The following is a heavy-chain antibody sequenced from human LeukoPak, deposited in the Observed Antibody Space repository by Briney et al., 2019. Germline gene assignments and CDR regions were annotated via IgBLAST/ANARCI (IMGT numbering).Heavy chain of an antibody. J-gene: IGHJ4*02. Sequence: SETLSLTCTVSGYSISSGYYWGWIRQPPGKGLEWIGSIYHSGSTYYNPSLKSRVTISVDTSKNQFSLKLSSVTAADTAVYYCERGLYSSGWYGSLDYWGQGTLVTVSS. V-gene: IGHV4-38-2*02. D-gene: IGHD6-19*01. CDR1: GYSISSGYY. CDR2: IYHSGST. CDR3: ERGLYSSGWYGSLDY.